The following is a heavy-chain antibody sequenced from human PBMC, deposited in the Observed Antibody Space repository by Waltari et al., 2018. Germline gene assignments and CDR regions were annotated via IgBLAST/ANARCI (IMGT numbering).Heavy chain of an antibody. Sequence: QLQLQLSGPGLVKPSETPSLTCTVSGVSISDTGYCWGWIRQSPEGGLESIGHFCHGGKTYYNPSHRNRLSMSEDTSKRHFSLKVSSMSAPDTAVYYCARLSAAFDDFYFYDYWGLGIPVTVSS. CDR1: GVSISDTGYC. D-gene: IGHD1-1*01. V-gene: IGHV4-39*02. CDR2: FCHGGKT. CDR3: ARLSAAFDDFYFYDY. J-gene: IGHJ4*02.